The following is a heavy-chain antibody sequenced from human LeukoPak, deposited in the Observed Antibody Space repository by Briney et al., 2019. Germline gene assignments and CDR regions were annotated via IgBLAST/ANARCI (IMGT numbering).Heavy chain of an antibody. D-gene: IGHD4-23*01. V-gene: IGHV4-4*09. Sequence: KPSETLSLTCTVSGGSIGSYYWSWIRQPPGKGLEWIGYIYTSGSTNYNPSLKSRVTISVDTSKNQFSLKLSSVTAADTAVYYCARLRGGKKPYYFDYWGQGTLVTVSS. CDR1: GGSIGSYY. J-gene: IGHJ4*02. CDR2: IYTSGST. CDR3: ARLRGGKKPYYFDY.